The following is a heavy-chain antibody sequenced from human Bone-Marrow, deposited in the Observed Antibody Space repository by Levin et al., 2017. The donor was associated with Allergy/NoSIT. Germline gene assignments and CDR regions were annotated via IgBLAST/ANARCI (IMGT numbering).Heavy chain of an antibody. J-gene: IGHJ5*02. CDR2: IHSETDGGTT. Sequence: PGGSLRLSCAASGIAVENACMSWVRQVPGKGLEWVGRIHSETDGGTTDYAAPVKGRFIMSRDASKNTLFLQMNSLKIEDTAVYYCSRAQWLGTSNLGWFDPWGQGTLVTVSS. D-gene: IGHD6-19*01. CDR3: SRAQWLGTSNLGWFDP. V-gene: IGHV3-15*01. CDR1: GIAVENAC.